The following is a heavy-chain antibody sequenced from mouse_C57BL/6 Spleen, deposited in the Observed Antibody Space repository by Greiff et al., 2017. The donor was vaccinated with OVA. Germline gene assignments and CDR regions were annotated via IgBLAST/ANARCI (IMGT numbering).Heavy chain of an antibody. CDR1: GFTFSDYG. D-gene: IGHD3-3*01. J-gene: IGHJ3*01. V-gene: IGHV5-17*01. CDR3: ARGTLGGFAY. Sequence: VQLKESGGGLVKPGGSLKLSCAASGFTFSDYGMHWVRQAPEKGLEWVAYISSGSSTIYYADTVKGRFTISRDNAKNTLFLQMTSLRCEDTAMYYCARGTLGGFAYWGQGTLVTVSA. CDR2: ISSGSSTI.